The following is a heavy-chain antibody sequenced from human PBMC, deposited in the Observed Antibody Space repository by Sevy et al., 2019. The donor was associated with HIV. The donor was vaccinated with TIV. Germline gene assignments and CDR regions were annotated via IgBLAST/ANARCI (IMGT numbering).Heavy chain of an antibody. J-gene: IGHJ6*02. CDR1: GFTFSSYS. D-gene: IGHD3-22*01. Sequence: GGSLRLSCAASGFTFSSYSMNWVRQAPGKGLEWVSYISSSSTIYYADSVKGRFTISRDNAKNSLYLQMNSLRDEDTAVYYCARDSNGYYSGMDVWGQGTTVTVSS. V-gene: IGHV3-48*02. CDR2: ISSSSTI. CDR3: ARDSNGYYSGMDV.